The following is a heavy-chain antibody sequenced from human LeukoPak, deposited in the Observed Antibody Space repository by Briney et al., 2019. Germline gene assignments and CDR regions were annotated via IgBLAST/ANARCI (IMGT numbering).Heavy chain of an antibody. CDR2: IYYSGST. CDR1: GGSISSSSYY. V-gene: IGHV4-39*07. D-gene: IGHD3-22*01. CDR3: TRDVPRSSGYPDN. J-gene: IGHJ4*02. Sequence: SETLSLTCTVSGGSISSSSYYWGWIRQPPGKGLEWIGSIYYSGSTYYNPSLKSRVTISVDTSKNQFSLKLSSVTAADTAVYYCTRDVPRSSGYPDNWGQGTLVTVSS.